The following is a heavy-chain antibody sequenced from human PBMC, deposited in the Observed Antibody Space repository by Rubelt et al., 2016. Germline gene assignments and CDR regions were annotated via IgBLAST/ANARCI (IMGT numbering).Heavy chain of an antibody. CDR2: ISGSGGST. V-gene: IGHV3-23*01. D-gene: IGHD4-17*01. J-gene: IGHJ4*02. Sequence: VKPGGSLRLSCAASGFTFSSYAMSWVRQAPGKGLEWVSAISGSGGSTYYADSVKGRFTISRDNYKNTLYLQMNSLRAEDTAVYYCAKDLAFGDYGRFDYWGQGTLVTVSS. CDR1: GFTFSSYA. CDR3: AKDLAFGDYGRFDY.